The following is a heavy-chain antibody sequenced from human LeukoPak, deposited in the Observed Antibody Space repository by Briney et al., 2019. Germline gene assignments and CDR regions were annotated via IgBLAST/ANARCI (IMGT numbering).Heavy chain of an antibody. D-gene: IGHD2-2*02. CDR1: GYSFTSYW. CDR2: IYPGDSDT. Sequence: GESLKISCKGSGYSFTSYWIGWVRQMPGKGLEWMGIIYPGDSDTRYSPSFQGQVTISADKSISTAYRQWSSLKASDTAMYYCARWASPYCSSTSCYTGNWFDPWGQGTLVTVSS. V-gene: IGHV5-51*01. CDR3: ARWASPYCSSTSCYTGNWFDP. J-gene: IGHJ5*02.